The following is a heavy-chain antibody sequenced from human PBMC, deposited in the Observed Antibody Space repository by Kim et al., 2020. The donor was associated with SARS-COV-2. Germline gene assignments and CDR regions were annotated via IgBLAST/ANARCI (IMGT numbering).Heavy chain of an antibody. D-gene: IGHD5-12*01. CDR2: IYSGGST. J-gene: IGHJ4*02. Sequence: GGSLRLSCTASGFTVSSNYISWVRQAPGKGLEWVSVIYSGGSTYYSDSVKGRFTISRDNSKNTLYLQMNSLRAEDTAVDYCARGPERWLHFDYWGQGTLV. CDR3: ARGPERWLHFDY. V-gene: IGHV3-66*01. CDR1: GFTVSSNY.